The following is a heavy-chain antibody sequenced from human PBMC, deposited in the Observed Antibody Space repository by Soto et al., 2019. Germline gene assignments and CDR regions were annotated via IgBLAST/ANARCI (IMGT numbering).Heavy chain of an antibody. D-gene: IGHD6-13*01. CDR2: IDPSDSQT. CDR3: ARYSSSWAFDI. Sequence: GESLKISCKGSGYSFAGYWITWVRQKPGKGLEWMGRIDPSDSQTYYSPSFRGHVTISVTKSITTVFLQWSSLRASDTAMYYCARYSSSWAFDIWGQGTMVTVSS. CDR1: GYSFAGYW. J-gene: IGHJ3*02. V-gene: IGHV5-10-1*01.